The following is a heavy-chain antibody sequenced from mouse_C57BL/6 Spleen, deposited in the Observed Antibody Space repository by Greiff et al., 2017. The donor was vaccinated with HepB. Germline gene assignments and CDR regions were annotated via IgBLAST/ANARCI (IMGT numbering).Heavy chain of an antibody. V-gene: IGHV1-77*01. CDR2: IGPGSGST. J-gene: IGHJ3*01. CDR1: GYTFTDYY. CDR3: ARSDLHYYGSSSGFAY. D-gene: IGHD1-1*01. Sequence: QVQLQQSGAELVKPGASVKISCKASGYTFTDYYINWVKQRPGQGLEWIGKIGPGSGSTYYNEKFKGKATLTADKSSSTAYMQLSSLTSEDSAVYFCARSDLHYYGSSSGFAYWGQGTLVTVSA.